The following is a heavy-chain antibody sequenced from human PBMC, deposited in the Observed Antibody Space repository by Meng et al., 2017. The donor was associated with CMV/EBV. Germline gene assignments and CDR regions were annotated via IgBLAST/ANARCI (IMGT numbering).Heavy chain of an antibody. CDR3: AKDYFGGSYAY. CDR1: GYNVTSYG. J-gene: IGHJ4*02. V-gene: IGHV1-18*01. CDR2: ISAYNGNT. D-gene: IGHD1-26*01. Sequence: SCKASGYNVTSYGISWVRQAPGQGLEWMGWISAYNGNTNYAQKLQGRVTMTTDTSTSTAYMELRSLRSDDTAVYYCAKDYFGGSYAYWGQGTLVTVSS.